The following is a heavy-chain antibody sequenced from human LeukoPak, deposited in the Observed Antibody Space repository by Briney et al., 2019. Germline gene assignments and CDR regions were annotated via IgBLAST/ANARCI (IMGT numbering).Heavy chain of an antibody. V-gene: IGHV3-30-3*01. CDR3: ARDRCSGGSCYGYYGMDV. J-gene: IGHJ6*02. CDR2: ITYDGSNK. D-gene: IGHD2-15*01. Sequence: GGALRLSCAASGFTFSSYALHWVRPAPAKGLAGVAGITYDGSNKYYADSVKVRFTISRDNSKNTLYLQMNSLRDEDTAVYYCARDRCSGGSCYGYYGMDVWGQGTTVTVSS. CDR1: GFTFSSYA.